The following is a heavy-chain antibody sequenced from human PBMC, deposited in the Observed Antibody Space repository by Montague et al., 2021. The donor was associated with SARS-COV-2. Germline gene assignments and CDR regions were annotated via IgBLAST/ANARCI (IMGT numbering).Heavy chain of an antibody. D-gene: IGHD2-2*03. J-gene: IGHJ4*01. Sequence: SLRLSCAVAGFTVGKSYMSWVRQAPGKGLEWVAVIYSGGSRYYADFVKGRFTISRDTSKNTLDLQMNSLGDDDTAVYYCARDGYCSSTSCLDYWGHGTLVTVSS. CDR2: IYSGGSR. CDR1: GFTVGKSY. CDR3: ARDGYCSSTSCLDY. V-gene: IGHV3-53*01.